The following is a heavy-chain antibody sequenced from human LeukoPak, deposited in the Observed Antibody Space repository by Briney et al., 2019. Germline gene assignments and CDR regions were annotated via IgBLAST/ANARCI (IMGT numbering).Heavy chain of an antibody. D-gene: IGHD1-26*01. J-gene: IGHJ6*02. CDR1: RFTFSDYY. CDR2: ISRSGSTT. Sequence: PGGALRLSCVASRFTFSDYYMTWIRHAPGKGLEWVSYISRSGSTTYYADSVKGRFTISRDNAKNSLYLQMNNLRAEDTAVYYCAGEWELRGGYYYGLDVWGQGTTVTVSS. V-gene: IGHV3-11*01. CDR3: AGEWELRGGYYYGLDV.